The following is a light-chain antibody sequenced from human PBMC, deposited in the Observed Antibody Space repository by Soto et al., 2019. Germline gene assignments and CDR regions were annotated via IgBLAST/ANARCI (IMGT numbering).Light chain of an antibody. CDR3: WSYTTSDMWL. J-gene: IGLJ3*02. CDR2: AVS. V-gene: IGLV2-11*01. Sequence: QSALTQPRSVSGSPGQSVSISCTGTNSDIGNYNLVSWYQQPPGKAPKLIISAVSRRPSGVPDRFSGSKSGNTASLTISGLQADDEADYYCWSYTTSDMWLFGGGTKLTVL. CDR1: NSDIGNYNL.